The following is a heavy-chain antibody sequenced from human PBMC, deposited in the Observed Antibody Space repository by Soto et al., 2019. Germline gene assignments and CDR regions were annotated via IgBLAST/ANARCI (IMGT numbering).Heavy chain of an antibody. Sequence: GASVKVSCKASGFTFTSSAMQWVRQARGQRLEWIGWIVVGSGNTNYAQKFQERVTITRDMSTSTAYMELSSLRSEDTAVYYCAATFRGARPSGSHHDYWGQGTLVTVSS. CDR2: IVVGSGNT. CDR3: AATFRGARPSGSHHDY. V-gene: IGHV1-58*02. J-gene: IGHJ4*02. D-gene: IGHD6-6*01. CDR1: GFTFTSSA.